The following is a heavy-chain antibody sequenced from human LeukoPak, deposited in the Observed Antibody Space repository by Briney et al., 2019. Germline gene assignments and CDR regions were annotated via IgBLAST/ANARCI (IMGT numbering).Heavy chain of an antibody. D-gene: IGHD3-16*01. CDR2: IVVGSGNT. V-gene: IGHV1-58*02. CDR3: ARDRGGSYYVY. J-gene: IGHJ4*02. Sequence: ASVKVSCKASGFTFTSSAMQWVRQARGQRLEWIGWIVVGSGNTNYAQKFQGRVTMTRDTSISTAYMELSRLRSDDTAVYYCARDRGGSYYVYWGQGTLVTVSS. CDR1: GFTFTSSA.